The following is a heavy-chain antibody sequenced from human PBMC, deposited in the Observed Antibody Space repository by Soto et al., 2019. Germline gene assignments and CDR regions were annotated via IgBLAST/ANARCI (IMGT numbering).Heavy chain of an antibody. CDR1: GFTFSDYY. CDR3: ARVGVIYYVGYYGMDV. V-gene: IGHV3-11*01. Sequence: VGSLRLSCAASGFTFSDYYMSWILQAPGKGLEWVSYISSSGSTIYYADSVKGRFTISRDNAKNSLYLQMNSLRAEDTAVYYCARVGVIYYVGYYGMDVSGPGTTVTVSS. CDR2: ISSSGSTI. J-gene: IGHJ6*02. D-gene: IGHD1-26*01.